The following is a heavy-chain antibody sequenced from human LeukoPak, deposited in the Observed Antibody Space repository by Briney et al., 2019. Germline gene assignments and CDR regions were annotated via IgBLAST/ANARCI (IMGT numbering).Heavy chain of an antibody. CDR3: ARVGFYYYGSGSHFDY. J-gene: IGHJ4*02. D-gene: IGHD3-10*01. Sequence: KPSETLSLTCAVYGGSFSGYYWSCIRQPPGKGLEWIGEINHSGSTNYNPSLKSRVTISVDTSKNQFSLKLSSVTAADTAVYYCARVGFYYYGSGSHFDYWGQGTLVTVSS. CDR1: GGSFSGYY. CDR2: INHSGST. V-gene: IGHV4-34*01.